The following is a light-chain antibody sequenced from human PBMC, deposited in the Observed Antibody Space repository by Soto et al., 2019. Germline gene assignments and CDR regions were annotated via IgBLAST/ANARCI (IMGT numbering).Light chain of an antibody. J-gene: IGKJ2*01. CDR2: GAS. CDR1: QSVSSSY. Sequence: EIVLTQSPGTLSLSPGERATLSCRASQSVSSSYLAWYQQKPGQAPRLLIYGASSRATGIPDRFSASGSGTDFTLTISGLEPEDVAVYYCQQDGSSPYTFGRGTELESK. V-gene: IGKV3-20*01. CDR3: QQDGSSPYT.